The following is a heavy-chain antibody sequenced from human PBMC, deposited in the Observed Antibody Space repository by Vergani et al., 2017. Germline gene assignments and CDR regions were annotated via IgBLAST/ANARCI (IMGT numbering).Heavy chain of an antibody. V-gene: IGHV4-30-4*01. CDR1: GDSISSNNC. Sequence: QVQLQESGPGLVKPPGTLSLTCAVSGDSISSNNCWTWIRQSPGKGLEWIGYIFYTGITDFNPSLKSRVALSVDTSKNQFSLKMTSVTAADTAVYYCVRGPPGIAAPGNWFDPWGQGTQVTVSS. CDR2: IFYTGIT. CDR3: VRGPPGIAAPGNWFDP. J-gene: IGHJ5*02. D-gene: IGHD6-25*01.